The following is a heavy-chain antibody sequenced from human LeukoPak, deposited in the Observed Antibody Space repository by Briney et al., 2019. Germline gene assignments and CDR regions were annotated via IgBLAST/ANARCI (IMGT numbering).Heavy chain of an antibody. Sequence: PGGSLRLSCAASRFTFTSYGMHWVRQAPGNGLEWVAKIKEDGSEKYYVDSVKGRFTVSRDNVKNSLFLQMNSLRVEDTAAYYCARLHSAVYYGDAFDIWGQGTMVTVSS. V-gene: IGHV3-7*03. J-gene: IGHJ3*02. D-gene: IGHD3-10*01. CDR1: RFTFTSYG. CDR2: IKEDGSEK. CDR3: ARLHSAVYYGDAFDI.